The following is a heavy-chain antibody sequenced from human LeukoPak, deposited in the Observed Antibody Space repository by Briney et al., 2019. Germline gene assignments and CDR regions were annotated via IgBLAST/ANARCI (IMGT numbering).Heavy chain of an antibody. CDR2: IYYSGST. D-gene: IGHD1-26*01. Sequence: TSETLSLTCTVSGGSISNYYWSWIRQPPGKGLEWIGYIYYSGSTNYNPSLKSRVTISVDTSKNQFSLKLSSVTAADTAVYYCARVGGTNSYYYGMDVWGQGTTVTVSS. J-gene: IGHJ6*02. CDR1: GGSISNYY. CDR3: ARVGGTNSYYYGMDV. V-gene: IGHV4-59*01.